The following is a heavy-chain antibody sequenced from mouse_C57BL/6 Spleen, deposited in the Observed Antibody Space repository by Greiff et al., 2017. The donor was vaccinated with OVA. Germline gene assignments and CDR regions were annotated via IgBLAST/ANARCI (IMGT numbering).Heavy chain of an antibody. V-gene: IGHV1-7*01. J-gene: IGHJ1*03. D-gene: IGHD2-1*01. CDR1: GYTFTSYW. Sequence: QVQLQQSGAELAKPGASVKLSCKASGYTFTSYWMHWVKQRPGQGLEWIGYINPSSGYTKYNQKFKDKATLTADKSSSTTYMQLSSLTYEDSAVYYCARWNGNYVWYFDVWGTGTTVTVSS. CDR3: ARWNGNYVWYFDV. CDR2: INPSSGYT.